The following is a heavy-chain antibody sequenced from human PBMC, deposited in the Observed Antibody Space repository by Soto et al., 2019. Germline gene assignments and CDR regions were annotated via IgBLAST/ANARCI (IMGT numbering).Heavy chain of an antibody. CDR2: ISAYNGNT. J-gene: IGHJ4*02. V-gene: IGHV1-18*01. CDR1: GYTFTSYG. D-gene: IGHD2-15*01. Sequence: QVQLVQSGAEVKKPGASVKVSCKASGYTFTSYGISWVRQAPGQGLEWMGWISAYNGNTNYAQKLQGRVTMTKDTSTSTAYMELRRLRSDDTAVYYCARVGGGGSSYSDHYFDYWGQGTLVTVSS. CDR3: ARVGGGGSSYSDHYFDY.